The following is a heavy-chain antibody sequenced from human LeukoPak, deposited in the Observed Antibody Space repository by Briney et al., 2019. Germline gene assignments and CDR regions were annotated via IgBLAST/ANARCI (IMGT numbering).Heavy chain of an antibody. CDR1: GFTFSTHD. J-gene: IGHJ4*01. D-gene: IGHD1-26*01. V-gene: IGHV3-30*02. CDR3: AKPSGSGVDY. Sequence: GGSLRLSCGASGFTFSTHDMHWVRQAPGKGREWVAFIQYDGSEQYYADSVKGRFTISRDNSKNTLYLQMNTVRSEDTALYYCAKPSGSGVDYGGQGTRVTVSS. CDR2: IQYDGSEQ.